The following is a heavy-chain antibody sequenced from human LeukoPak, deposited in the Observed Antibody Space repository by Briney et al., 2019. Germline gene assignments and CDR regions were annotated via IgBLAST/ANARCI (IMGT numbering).Heavy chain of an antibody. CDR3: AKDHGDFWSGSYSRREYYYYYMDV. J-gene: IGHJ6*03. V-gene: IGHV3-30*18. Sequence: PGGSLRLSCAASGFTFSSYGMHWVRQAPGKGLEWVAVISYDGSNKYYADSVKGRFTISRDNSKNTLYLQMNSLRAEDTAVYYCAKDHGDFWSGSYSRREYYYYYMDVWGKGTTVTVSS. CDR1: GFTFSSYG. CDR2: ISYDGSNK. D-gene: IGHD3-3*01.